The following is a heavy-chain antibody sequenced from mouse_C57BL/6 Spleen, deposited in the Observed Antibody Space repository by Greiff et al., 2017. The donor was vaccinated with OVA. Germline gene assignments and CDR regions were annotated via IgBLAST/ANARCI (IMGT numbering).Heavy chain of an antibody. CDR2: INPYNGGT. Sequence: EVKLQESGPVLVKPGASVKMSCKASGYTFTDYYMNWVKQSHGKSLEWIGVINPYNGGTSYNQKFKGKATLTVDKSSSTAYMELNSLTSEDSAVYYCARYGTTARATVYFDYWGQGTTLTVSS. CDR1: GYTFTDYY. D-gene: IGHD1-2*01. V-gene: IGHV1-19*01. J-gene: IGHJ2*01. CDR3: ARYGTTARATVYFDY.